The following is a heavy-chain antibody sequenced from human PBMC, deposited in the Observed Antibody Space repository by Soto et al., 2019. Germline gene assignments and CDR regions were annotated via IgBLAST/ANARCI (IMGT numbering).Heavy chain of an antibody. D-gene: IGHD3-9*01. CDR2: INHSGST. Sequence: SETLSLTCAVYGGSFSGYYWSWIRQPPGKGLEWIGEINHSGSTNYNPSLKSRVTISVDTSKNQFSLKLSSVTAADTAVYYCARLSPTTSTLRYGYYYYMDVWGKGTTVTVSS. J-gene: IGHJ6*03. V-gene: IGHV4-34*01. CDR1: GGSFSGYY. CDR3: ARLSPTTSTLRYGYYYYMDV.